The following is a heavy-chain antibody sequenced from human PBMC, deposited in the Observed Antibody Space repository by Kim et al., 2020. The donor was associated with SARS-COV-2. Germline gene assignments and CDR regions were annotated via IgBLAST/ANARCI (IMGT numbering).Heavy chain of an antibody. CDR2: IVVGSGNT. J-gene: IGHJ3*01. D-gene: IGHD3-16*02. V-gene: IGHV1-58*01. Sequence: SVKVSCKASGFTFTSSAVQWVRQARGQGLEWIGWIVVGSGNTNYAQKFQERVTITRDMSTSTAYMELSSLRSEDTAVYYCAADSYYEYIWGSYRRPAFDLWGQGTMVTVSS. CDR3: AADSYYEYIWGSYRRPAFDL. CDR1: GFTFTSSA.